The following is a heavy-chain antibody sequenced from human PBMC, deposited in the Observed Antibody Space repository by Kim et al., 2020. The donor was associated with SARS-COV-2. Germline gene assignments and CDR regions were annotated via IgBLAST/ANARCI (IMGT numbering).Heavy chain of an antibody. J-gene: IGHJ4*02. V-gene: IGHV3-15*01. D-gene: IGHD1-26*01. CDR2: IKSKTDGGTT. Sequence: GGSLRHSCAASGFTFSNAWMSWVRQAPGKGLEWVGRIKSKTDGGTTDYAAPVKGRFTISRDDSKNTLYLQMNSLKTEDTAVYYCTTRKRVGATKGDYWGQGTLVTVSS. CDR1: GFTFSNAW. CDR3: TTRKRVGATKGDY.